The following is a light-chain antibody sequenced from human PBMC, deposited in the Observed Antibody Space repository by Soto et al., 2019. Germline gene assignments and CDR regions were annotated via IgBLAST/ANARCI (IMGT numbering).Light chain of an antibody. Sequence: VLTQPASVSGSLGQSITISCTGTSSDVGGFDYVSWYQHQPGKAPKLIIYDVTSRPSGVSSHFSGSKSGNTASLTISGLLAEDEADYHCCSYISSNTYVFGTGTKVTVL. V-gene: IGLV2-14*03. J-gene: IGLJ1*01. CDR3: CSYISSNTYV. CDR1: SSDVGGFDY. CDR2: DVT.